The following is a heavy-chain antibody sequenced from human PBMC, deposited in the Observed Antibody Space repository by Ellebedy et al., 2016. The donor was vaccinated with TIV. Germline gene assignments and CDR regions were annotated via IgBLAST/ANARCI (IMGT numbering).Heavy chain of an antibody. CDR2: IYYSGST. CDR3: ARGGRDFGVVIMALYFDY. CDR1: GGSISSGGYY. J-gene: IGHJ4*02. V-gene: IGHV4-31*03. D-gene: IGHD3-3*01. Sequence: SETLSLXXTVSGGSISSGGYYWSWIRQHPGKGLEWIGYIYYSGSTYYNPSLKSRVTISVDTSKNQFSLKLSSVTAADTAVYYCARGGRDFGVVIMALYFDYWGQGTLVTVSS.